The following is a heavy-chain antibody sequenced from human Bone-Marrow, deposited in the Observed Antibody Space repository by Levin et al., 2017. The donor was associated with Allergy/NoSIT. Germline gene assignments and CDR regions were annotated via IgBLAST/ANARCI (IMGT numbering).Heavy chain of an antibody. Sequence: SETLSLTCAVYGGSFSGYYWSWIRQPPGKGLEWIGEINHSGSTNYNPSLKSRVTISVDTSKNQFSLKLSSVTAADTAVYYCAKYSGYDLLTIGWGQGTLVTVSS. CDR1: GGSFSGYY. CDR3: AKYSGYDLLTIG. CDR2: INHSGST. J-gene: IGHJ4*02. V-gene: IGHV4-34*01. D-gene: IGHD5-12*01.